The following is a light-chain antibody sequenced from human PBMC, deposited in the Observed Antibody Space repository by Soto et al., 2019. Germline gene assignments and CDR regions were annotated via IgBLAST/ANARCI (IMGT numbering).Light chain of an antibody. J-gene: IGKJ1*01. V-gene: IGKV3-20*01. CDR3: QQYGTSLGRT. CDR1: QSVISSY. Sequence: EIVLTQSPGTLSLSPGERATLSCWASQSVISSYLAWYQQKPGQAPRLLIHGASSRATGIPDRFSGSGSGTDFTLTINRLEPDDFAVYYCQQYGTSLGRTFGQGTKVEIK. CDR2: GAS.